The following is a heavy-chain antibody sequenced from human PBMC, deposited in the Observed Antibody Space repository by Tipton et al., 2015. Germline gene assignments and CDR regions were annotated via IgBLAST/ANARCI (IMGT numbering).Heavy chain of an antibody. Sequence: TLSLTCAVSGGSISSSNWWSWVRQPPGKGLEWIGEIYHSGSTNYNPSLKSRVTISVDKSKNQFSLKLSSVTPEDTAVYFCAKRKAGGRWYGEDSWGPGSLVTVSS. J-gene: IGHJ4*02. V-gene: IGHV4-4*01. CDR3: AKRKAGGRWYGEDS. D-gene: IGHD6-13*01. CDR2: IYHSGST. CDR1: GGSISSSNW.